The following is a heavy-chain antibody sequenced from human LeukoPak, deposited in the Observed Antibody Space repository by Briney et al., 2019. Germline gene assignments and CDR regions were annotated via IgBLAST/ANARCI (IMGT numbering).Heavy chain of an antibody. D-gene: IGHD3-16*01. Sequence: GESLKISFKGSGYSFTNYWIGWVRQMPGKGLEWMGSVYPDDSDTRYSPSFQGQVTISADTSISTAYLQWSSLKASDTAQYYCARRGGGGGSFDSWGQATLVAVSS. CDR3: ARRGGGGGSFDS. J-gene: IGHJ4*02. CDR1: GYSFTNYW. V-gene: IGHV5-51*01. CDR2: VYPDDSDT.